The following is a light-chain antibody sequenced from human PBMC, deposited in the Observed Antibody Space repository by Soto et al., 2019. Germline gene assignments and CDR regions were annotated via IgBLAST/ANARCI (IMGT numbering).Light chain of an antibody. V-gene: IGKV1-39*01. CDR1: QSISSY. Sequence: DIQMTQYPSSLSSSLGDRVTITCRASQSISSYLNWYQQKPGKAPKLLIYAASSLQSGVPSRFSGSGSGTDFTLTISSLQTEDFATYYCQQANSFPLTFGQVTRLEIK. CDR2: AAS. CDR3: QQANSFPLT. J-gene: IGKJ5*01.